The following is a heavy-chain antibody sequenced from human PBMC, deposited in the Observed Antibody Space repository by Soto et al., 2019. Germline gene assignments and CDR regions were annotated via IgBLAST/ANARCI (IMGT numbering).Heavy chain of an antibody. CDR1: GFTFSDHY. CDR2: IRNNASSYTT. CDR3: ASSSPSCHGGFCYFYY. Sequence: EVQLVESGGGLVQPGGSLRLSCAASGFTFSDHYMDWVRQAPGKGLEWVGRIRNNASSYTTEYAAYVEGRFTSSRDHSKNSLSLQINSLKTEDTAVYYCASSSPSCHGGFCYFYYWGQGTLVTVCS. J-gene: IGHJ4*02. D-gene: IGHD2-2*01. V-gene: IGHV3-72*01.